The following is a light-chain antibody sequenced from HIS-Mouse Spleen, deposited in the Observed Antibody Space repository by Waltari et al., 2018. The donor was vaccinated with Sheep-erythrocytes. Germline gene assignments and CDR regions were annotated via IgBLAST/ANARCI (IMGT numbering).Light chain of an antibody. Sequence: QSALTQPRSVSGSPGQSVTISCTGTSSDVGGYNYVSWYQQHPGKAPKLMIYDVSNPPSGVPARFSGSKSGNPASLTISGLQAEDEADYYCCSYAGSYNHVFATGTKVTVL. CDR1: SSDVGGYNY. CDR3: CSYAGSYNHV. CDR2: DVS. J-gene: IGLJ1*01. V-gene: IGLV2-11*01.